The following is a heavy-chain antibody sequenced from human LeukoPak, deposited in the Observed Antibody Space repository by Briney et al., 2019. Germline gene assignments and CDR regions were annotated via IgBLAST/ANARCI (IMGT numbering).Heavy chain of an antibody. Sequence: PGGSLRLSCAASGFTFSSYSMNWVRQAPGKGLEWVSSISSSSSYIYYAGSVKGRFTNSRDNAKNSLYLQMNSLRAEDTAVYYCASYSGYDPGQDYWGQGTLVTVSS. CDR3: ASYSGYDPGQDY. CDR2: ISSSSSYI. V-gene: IGHV3-21*01. J-gene: IGHJ4*02. D-gene: IGHD5-12*01. CDR1: GFTFSSYS.